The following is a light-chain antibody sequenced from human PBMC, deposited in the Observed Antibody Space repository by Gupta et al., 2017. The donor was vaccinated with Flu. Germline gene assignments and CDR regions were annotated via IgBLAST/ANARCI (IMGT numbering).Light chain of an antibody. V-gene: IGKV1-16*02. Sequence: DIQMTQSPSSLSAALGDTVTITCRASQGISNHLAWFQQKPGKAPKSLIYAASSLQSGVPSKFSGTGSGTDFTLTISSLQPEDFATYYCQQYNSYPLTFGGGTRVELK. CDR2: AAS. CDR1: QGISNH. CDR3: QQYNSYPLT. J-gene: IGKJ4*01.